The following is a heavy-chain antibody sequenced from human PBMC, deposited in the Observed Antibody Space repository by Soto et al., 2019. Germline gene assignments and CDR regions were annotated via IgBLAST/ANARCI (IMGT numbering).Heavy chain of an antibody. J-gene: IGHJ6*02. V-gene: IGHV3-48*03. D-gene: IGHD2-2*01. Sequence: PGGSLRLSCAASGFSFSSSEMTWVRQAPGKGLEWISYIHFSGSPIYYADSLRGRFTISRDNTKNSLYLQMNSLRAEDTAVYYCARESGYAKMDYYYGMDVWGQGTTVTVSS. CDR1: GFSFSSSE. CDR2: IHFSGSPI. CDR3: ARESGYAKMDYYYGMDV.